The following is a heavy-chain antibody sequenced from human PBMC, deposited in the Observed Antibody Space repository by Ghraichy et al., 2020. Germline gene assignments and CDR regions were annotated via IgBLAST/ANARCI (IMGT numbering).Heavy chain of an antibody. CDR3: AKEDRGYSYGSFF. D-gene: IGHD5-18*01. CDR1: GFTFDDYA. J-gene: IGHJ4*02. V-gene: IGHV3-43D*03. CDR2: ISWDGGST. Sequence: GGSLRLSCAASGFTFDDYAMHWVRQAPGKGLEWVSLISWDGGSTYYADSVKGRFTISRDNSKNSLYLQMNSLRAEDTALYYCAKEDRGYSYGSFFWGQGTLVTVSS.